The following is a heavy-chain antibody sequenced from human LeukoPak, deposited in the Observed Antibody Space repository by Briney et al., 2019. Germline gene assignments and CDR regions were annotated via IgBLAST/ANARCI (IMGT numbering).Heavy chain of an antibody. V-gene: IGHV1-18*01. CDR1: GYTFTSYG. J-gene: IGHJ4*02. CDR2: ISAYNGNT. Sequence: ASVKVSCKASGYTFTSYGISWVRQAPGQGLERMGWISAYNGNTNYAQKLQGRVTMTTDTSTSTAYMELRSLRSDDTAVYYCARADTIFGVVINDYWGQGTLVTVSS. D-gene: IGHD3-3*01. CDR3: ARADTIFGVVINDY.